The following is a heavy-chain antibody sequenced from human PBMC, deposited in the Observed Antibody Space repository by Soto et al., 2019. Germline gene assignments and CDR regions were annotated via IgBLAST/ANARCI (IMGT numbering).Heavy chain of an antibody. D-gene: IGHD3-9*01. Sequence: SETLSLTCAVSGGSISSSNWCSWVRQPPGKGLEWIGEIYHSGSTNYNPSLKSRVTISVDKSKNQFSLKLSSVTAADTAVYYCAREGVLRYFDWLLYYGMDVWGQGTTVTVSS. CDR3: AREGVLRYFDWLLYYGMDV. CDR1: GGSISSSNW. V-gene: IGHV4-4*02. J-gene: IGHJ6*02. CDR2: IYHSGST.